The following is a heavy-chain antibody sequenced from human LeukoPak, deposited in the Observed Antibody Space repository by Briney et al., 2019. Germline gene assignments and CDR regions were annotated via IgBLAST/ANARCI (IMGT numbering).Heavy chain of an antibody. CDR1: GGFISSYY. CDR2: IYYSGST. J-gene: IGHJ4*02. D-gene: IGHD2-2*02. Sequence: SETLSLTCTVSGGFISSYYWSWIRQPPGKGLEWIGYIYYSGSTNYNPSLKSRVTISVDTSKNQFSLKLSSVTAADTAVCYCARGVGPAAIDYWGQGTLVTVSS. CDR3: ARGVGPAAIDY. V-gene: IGHV4-59*08.